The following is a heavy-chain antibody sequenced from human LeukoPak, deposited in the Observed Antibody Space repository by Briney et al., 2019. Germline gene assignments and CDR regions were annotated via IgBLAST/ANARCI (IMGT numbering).Heavy chain of an antibody. CDR3: TTDPDYYYYGMDV. Sequence: PSETLSLTCTVSGGSISSRSYYWGWIRQPPGKGLEWIGNIYYSGSTYYNPSLKSRVTISVDTSKNQFSLKLSSVTAADTAVYYCTTDPDYYYYGMDVWGQGTTVTVSS. CDR2: IYYSGST. V-gene: IGHV4-39*01. J-gene: IGHJ6*02. CDR1: GGSISSRSYY. D-gene: IGHD4-17*01.